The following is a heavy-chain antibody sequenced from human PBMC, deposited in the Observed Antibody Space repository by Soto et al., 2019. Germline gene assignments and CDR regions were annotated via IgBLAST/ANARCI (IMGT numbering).Heavy chain of an antibody. D-gene: IGHD3-16*01. Sequence: ASVKVSCKASGYTFGGFYIHWMRQAPGQGLEWVGSINSNSGATTYAQKFQDSVAMTRDTSVSTAYMDLNRLTSDDTAIYYCAIIMTHSDSFDIWGQGTMVTVSS. CDR3: AIIMTHSDSFDI. CDR2: INSNSGAT. V-gene: IGHV1-2*04. CDR1: GYTFGGFY. J-gene: IGHJ3*02.